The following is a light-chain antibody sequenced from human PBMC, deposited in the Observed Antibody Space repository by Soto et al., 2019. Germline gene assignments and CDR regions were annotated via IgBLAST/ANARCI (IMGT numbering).Light chain of an antibody. CDR2: EVS. CDR3: SSYPSSSTLV. CDR1: SSDVGSYNR. Sequence: QSALTQPPSVSGSPGQSVTISCTGTSSDVGSYNRVSWYQQPPGTAPKLMIYEVSNRPSGVPDRFSGSKSGNTASLTISGLQAEDEADYYCSSYPSSSTLVFGGGTKVTVL. J-gene: IGLJ2*01. V-gene: IGLV2-18*02.